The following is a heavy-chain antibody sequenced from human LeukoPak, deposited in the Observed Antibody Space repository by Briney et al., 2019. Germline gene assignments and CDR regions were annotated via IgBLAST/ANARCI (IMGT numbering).Heavy chain of an antibody. D-gene: IGHD3-22*01. J-gene: IGHJ3*02. Sequence: SVKVSCKASGGTFSSYAISWVRQAPGQGLEWMGGIIPIFGTANYAQKFQGGVTITADESTSTAYMELSSLRSEDTAVYYCARSGGDYYDSSGPQDAFDIWGQGTMVTVSS. CDR3: ARSGGDYYDSSGPQDAFDI. V-gene: IGHV1-69*13. CDR2: IIPIFGTA. CDR1: GGTFSSYA.